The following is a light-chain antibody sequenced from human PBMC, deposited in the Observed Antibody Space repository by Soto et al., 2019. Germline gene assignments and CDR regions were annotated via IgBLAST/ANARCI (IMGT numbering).Light chain of an antibody. CDR2: DTS. V-gene: IGKV3-20*01. CDR3: QLYGRAPKYT. CDR1: QSVISSY. Sequence: ETVLMQSPGTLSLSPGERATLSCRASQSVISSYLGWYQQKPGQAPRLLIYDTSRRATGITDRFTGGWSGTVFTRIISTQETEDVAVYYCQLYGRAPKYTFGQGTKLEI. J-gene: IGKJ2*01.